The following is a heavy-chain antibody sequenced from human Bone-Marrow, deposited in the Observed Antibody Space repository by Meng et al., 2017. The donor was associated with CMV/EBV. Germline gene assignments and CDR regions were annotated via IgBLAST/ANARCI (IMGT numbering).Heavy chain of an antibody. Sequence: SETLSLTCAVYGGSFSGYYWSWIRQPPGKGLEWIGEISHSGSTNYDPSPKSRVTISVDTSKNQFSLKLSSVTAADTAVYYCARGGGLRFLYPWGQGTLVTVSS. CDR1: GGSFSGYY. CDR3: ARGGGLRFLYP. CDR2: ISHSGST. J-gene: IGHJ5*02. D-gene: IGHD3-3*01. V-gene: IGHV4-34*01.